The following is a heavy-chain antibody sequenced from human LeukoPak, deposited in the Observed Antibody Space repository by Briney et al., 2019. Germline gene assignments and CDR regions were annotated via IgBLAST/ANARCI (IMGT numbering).Heavy chain of an antibody. D-gene: IGHD3-22*01. J-gene: IGHJ4*02. CDR3: ARDYYDSSGYGSFDY. CDR1: GYTFTAYY. CDR2: INPNSGGT. V-gene: IGHV1-2*02. Sequence: ASVKVSCKASGYTFTAYYMHWVRQAPAQGLEWMGWINPNSGGTNYAQKFQGRVTMTRDTSISTAYMELSSLRSDDTAVFYCARDYYDSSGYGSFDYWGQGTLVTVSS.